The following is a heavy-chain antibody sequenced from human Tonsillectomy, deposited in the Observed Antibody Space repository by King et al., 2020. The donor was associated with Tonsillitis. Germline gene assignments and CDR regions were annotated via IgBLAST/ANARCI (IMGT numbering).Heavy chain of an antibody. CDR2: IYYSGST. Sequence: QLQESGPGLVKPSETLSLTCTVSGGSISSYYWSWIRQPPGKGLEWIGYIYYSGSTNYNPSRKSRVTISVETSKNKFSLKLSSVTAADTAVYYCARDQNYYDSSGYYRGGFDYWGQGTLVTVSS. D-gene: IGHD3-22*01. J-gene: IGHJ4*02. CDR3: ARDQNYYDSSGYYRGGFDY. V-gene: IGHV4-59*01. CDR1: GGSISSYY.